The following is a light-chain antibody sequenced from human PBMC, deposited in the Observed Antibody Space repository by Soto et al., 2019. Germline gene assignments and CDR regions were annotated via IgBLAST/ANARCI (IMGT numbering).Light chain of an antibody. J-gene: IGKJ5*01. CDR3: QQLFDSPIT. V-gene: IGKV1-5*01. CDR1: HSISSW. Sequence: DIQMTQSPSTLSASVGDRVTITCRASHSISSWLAWYQQKPGKAPNLLIYAASTLESGVPSRFSGSGSGTEFTLTISSLQPDDFATYYCQQLFDSPITFGQGTRLEIK. CDR2: AAS.